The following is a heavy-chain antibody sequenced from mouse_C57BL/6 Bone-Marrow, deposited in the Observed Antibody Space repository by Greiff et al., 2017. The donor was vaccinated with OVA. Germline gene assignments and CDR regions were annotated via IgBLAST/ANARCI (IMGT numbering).Heavy chain of an antibody. D-gene: IGHD1-2*01. V-gene: IGHV1-18*01. CDR2: INPNNGGT. CDR3: ERRIIRNGSYAVDD. CDR1: GYTFTDYN. J-gene: IGHJ4*01. Sequence: VQLQQSGPELVKPGASVKISCKASGYTFTDYNMDWVKQSHGKSLEWIGDINPNNGGTIYNQKFKGKATLTVDKSSSTAYMELRSLTSEDTAVYYCERRIIRNGSYAVDDWGQGTSVTVA.